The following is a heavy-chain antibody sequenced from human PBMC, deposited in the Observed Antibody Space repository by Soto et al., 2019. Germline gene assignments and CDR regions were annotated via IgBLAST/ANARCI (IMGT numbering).Heavy chain of an antibody. CDR3: ARQPYGVDAFDI. D-gene: IGHD3-16*01. J-gene: IGHJ3*02. CDR1: GGSISSSSYY. V-gene: IGHV4-39*01. CDR2: IYYSGST. Sequence: SETLSLTCTVSGGSISSSSYYWGWIRQPPGKGLEWIGSIYYSGSTYYNPSLKSRVTISVDTSTNRFSLKLSSVTAADTAVYYCARQPYGVDAFDIWGQGTMVTVSS.